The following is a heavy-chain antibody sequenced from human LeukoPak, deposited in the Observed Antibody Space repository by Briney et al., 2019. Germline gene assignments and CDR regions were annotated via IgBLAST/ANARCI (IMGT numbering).Heavy chain of an antibody. Sequence: SETLSLTCTVSGYSISSGYYWGWIRQPPGKGLEWIGSIYHSGSTYYNPSLKSRVTISVDTSKNQFSLKLSSVTAADTAVYYCARDLPWGGLPIPFDYWGQGTLVTVSS. CDR1: GYSISSGYY. V-gene: IGHV4-38-2*02. CDR3: ARDLPWGGLPIPFDY. J-gene: IGHJ4*02. D-gene: IGHD1-26*01. CDR2: IYHSGST.